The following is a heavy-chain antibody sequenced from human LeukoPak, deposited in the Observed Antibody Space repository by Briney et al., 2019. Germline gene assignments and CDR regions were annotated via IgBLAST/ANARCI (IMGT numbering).Heavy chain of an antibody. V-gene: IGHV1-2*02. D-gene: IGHD4-17*01. J-gene: IGHJ4*02. Sequence: ASVKVSCKASGYTFTGYYMHWVRQAPGQGLEWMGWINPNNGGTNYAQKFQGRVTMTRDTFISTAYMELSRLRSDDTAVYYCAREDYGDYVPIDYWGQGTLVTVSS. CDR2: INPNNGGT. CDR3: AREDYGDYVPIDY. CDR1: GYTFTGYY.